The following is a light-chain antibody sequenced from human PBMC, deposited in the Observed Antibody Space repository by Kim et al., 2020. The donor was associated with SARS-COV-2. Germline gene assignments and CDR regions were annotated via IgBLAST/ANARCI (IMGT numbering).Light chain of an antibody. CDR2: AAS. J-gene: IGKJ3*01. CDR3: QQYNNWPL. CDR1: QSVSSN. Sequence: SVSPGERATLSCRASQSVSSNLAWYQHKPGQAPRLLIYAASTRATGVPARFSGSGSGTEFTLTISSLQSGDFAVYYCQQYNNWPLFGPGTKVDIK. V-gene: IGKV3-15*01.